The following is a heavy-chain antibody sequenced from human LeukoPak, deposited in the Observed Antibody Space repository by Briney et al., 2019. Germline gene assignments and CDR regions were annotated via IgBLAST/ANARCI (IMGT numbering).Heavy chain of an antibody. D-gene: IGHD3-3*01. V-gene: IGHV1-8*03. CDR3: ARGSGRITIFGVVIILGRFDP. J-gene: IGHJ5*02. CDR2: MNPNGGNT. CDR1: GYTFTSYD. Sequence: ASVKVSCKASGYTFTSYDTNWVRQATGQGLEWMGWMNPNGGNTGCAQKFQGRVTITRNTSISTAYMELSSLRSEDTAVYYCARGSGRITIFGVVIILGRFDPWGQGTLVTVSS.